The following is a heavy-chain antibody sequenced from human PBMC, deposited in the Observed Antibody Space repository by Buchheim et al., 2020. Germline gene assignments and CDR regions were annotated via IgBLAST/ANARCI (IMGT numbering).Heavy chain of an antibody. D-gene: IGHD5-24*01. Sequence: QVSLRESGPAQVRTTETLTLTCTVSGLSLRNIGVSVSWIRQPPGKPLQWLARIDWDDGKYYTTSLATRLTVSKRTSKNPVGLTLTNVDPADTATYYCARENDYNALDSWGQGTL. J-gene: IGHJ4*02. CDR2: IDWDDGK. CDR3: ARENDYNALDS. V-gene: IGHV2-70*15. CDR1: GLSLRNIGVS.